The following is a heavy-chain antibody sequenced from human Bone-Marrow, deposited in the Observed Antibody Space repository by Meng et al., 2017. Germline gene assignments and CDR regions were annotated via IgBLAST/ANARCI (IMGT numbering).Heavy chain of an antibody. Sequence: SETLSPTCAVQGGSFSSYYWSWIRQPPGKGLEWSGEINHSGSTNYNPSLKSRVTISVDTSKNQFSLKLSSVTAADTAVYYCARGSQRSDYYDSSGYFVDPWGQGTLVTVSS. V-gene: IGHV4-34*01. CDR2: INHSGST. CDR1: GGSFSSYY. D-gene: IGHD3-22*01. J-gene: IGHJ5*02. CDR3: ARGSQRSDYYDSSGYFVDP.